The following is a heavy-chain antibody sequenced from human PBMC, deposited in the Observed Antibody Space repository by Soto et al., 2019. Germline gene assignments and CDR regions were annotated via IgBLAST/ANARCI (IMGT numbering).Heavy chain of an antibody. CDR3: ARDSRDGSGWYFDC. CDR1: GYTSTRYA. D-gene: IGHD6-19*01. Sequence: AAVKVSCKASGYTSTRYAISWVRQAPGQGLEWMGWISAYNGNTNYAQKFQGRVTMTTDTSTSTAYMDLRSLRSDDTAVYYCARDSRDGSGWYFDCWAQGTLVTVYS. J-gene: IGHJ4*02. CDR2: ISAYNGNT. V-gene: IGHV1-18*04.